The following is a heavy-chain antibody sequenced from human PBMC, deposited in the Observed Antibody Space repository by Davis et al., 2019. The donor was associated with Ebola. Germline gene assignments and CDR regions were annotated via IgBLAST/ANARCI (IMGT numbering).Heavy chain of an antibody. CDR1: GYTFTSYD. D-gene: IGHD3-3*01. J-gene: IGHJ6*03. CDR3: ARANYDFWSGYPYYYYYYCMDV. Sequence: ASVKVSCKASGYTFTSYDINWVRQATGQGLEWMGWMNPNSGNTGYAQKFQGRVTITRNTSISTAYMELSSLRSEDTAVYYCARANYDFWSGYPYYYYYYCMDVWGKGTTVTVSS. V-gene: IGHV1-8*03. CDR2: MNPNSGNT.